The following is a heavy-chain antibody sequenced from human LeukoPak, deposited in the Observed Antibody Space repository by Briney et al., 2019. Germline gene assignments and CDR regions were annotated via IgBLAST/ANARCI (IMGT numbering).Heavy chain of an antibody. V-gene: IGHV4-59*01. D-gene: IGHD6-13*01. Sequence: SETLSLTCTVSGDSISSYYWSWIRQPPGKGLEWIGYIYYSGNTNYNPSLKSRVTISVDRSKNQFPLNLSSVTAADTAVYYCARLGRGSNWPTNGMDVWGQVTTVTVSS. J-gene: IGHJ6*02. CDR1: GDSISSYY. CDR3: ARLGRGSNWPTNGMDV. CDR2: IYYSGNT.